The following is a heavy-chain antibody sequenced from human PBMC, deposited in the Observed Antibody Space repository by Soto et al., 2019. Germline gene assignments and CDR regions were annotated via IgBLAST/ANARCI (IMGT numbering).Heavy chain of an antibody. J-gene: IGHJ6*02. Sequence: QVQLVQSGAEVKKPGSSVKVSCKASGGTFSSYAISWVRQAPGQGLEWMGGIIPIFGTANYAQKFQGRVTITADECTSTAYMELSSLRSEDTAVYYCARQMGVTATYEHYYGMDVSGQGTTVTVCS. CDR1: GGTFSSYA. D-gene: IGHD1-7*01. CDR3: ARQMGVTATYEHYYGMDV. V-gene: IGHV1-69*12. CDR2: IIPIFGTA.